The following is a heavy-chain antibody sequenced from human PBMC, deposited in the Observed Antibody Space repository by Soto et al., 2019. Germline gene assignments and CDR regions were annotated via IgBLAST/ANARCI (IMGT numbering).Heavy chain of an antibody. Sequence: QVQLQESGPGLVKPLETLSLTCTVSGGSISGYYWSWIRQPPGKGLEWIGYIYYSGSTNYNPSLESRVTISLDMSKNQFSLKLTSVTASDTAVYYCARLGSGTSFASDWYFDLWGRGTLVTVSS. D-gene: IGHD1-26*01. CDR3: ARLGSGTSFASDWYFDL. CDR2: IYYSGST. V-gene: IGHV4-59*01. CDR1: GGSISGYY. J-gene: IGHJ2*01.